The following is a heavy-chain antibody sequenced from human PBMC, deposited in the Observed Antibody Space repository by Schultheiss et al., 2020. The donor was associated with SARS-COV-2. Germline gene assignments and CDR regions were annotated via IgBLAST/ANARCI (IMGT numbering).Heavy chain of an antibody. V-gene: IGHV3-7*05. J-gene: IGHJ3*02. CDR2: IKQDGSEK. Sequence: GESLKISCAASGFTFSSYWMSWVRQAPGKGLEWVANIKQDGSEKYYVDSVKGRFTISRDNAKNSLYLQMNSLRAEDKAVYYCANHVVPAASRAPRRAFDIWGQGTMVTVSS. D-gene: IGHD2-2*01. CDR1: GFTFSSYW. CDR3: ANHVVPAASRAPRRAFDI.